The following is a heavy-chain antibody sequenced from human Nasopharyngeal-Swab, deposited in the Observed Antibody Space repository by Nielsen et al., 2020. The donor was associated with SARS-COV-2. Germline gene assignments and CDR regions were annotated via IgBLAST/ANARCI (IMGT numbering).Heavy chain of an antibody. V-gene: IGHV3-23*01. CDR2: VSGSGDGT. D-gene: IGHD3-22*01. CDR3: AKRDDYYESSGLGD. Sequence: GESLKISCAASGFTFINYAMSWVRQAPGKGLEWVSGVSGSGDGTYYADSVKGRFPISRDNSKNTVYLQMNNLRAEDTAVYYCAKRDDYYESSGLGDWGQGTLVTVSS. J-gene: IGHJ4*02. CDR1: GFTFINYA.